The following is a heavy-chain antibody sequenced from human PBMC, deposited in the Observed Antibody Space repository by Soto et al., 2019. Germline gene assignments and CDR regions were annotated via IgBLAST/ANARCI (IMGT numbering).Heavy chain of an antibody. J-gene: IGHJ6*03. Sequence: HVTLKESGPVLVKPTETLTLTCTVSGFSLSNGKVGVSWIRQPPGKALEWLAHIFSNDEKSYRTPLKSRLTITEETSKRQVVLTMTNVDPVDTATYYCARILFGRSVAGGYFYMDVWGKGTTVTVSS. CDR1: GFSLSNGKVG. D-gene: IGHD6-19*01. CDR2: IFSNDEK. V-gene: IGHV2-26*01. CDR3: ARILFGRSVAGGYFYMDV.